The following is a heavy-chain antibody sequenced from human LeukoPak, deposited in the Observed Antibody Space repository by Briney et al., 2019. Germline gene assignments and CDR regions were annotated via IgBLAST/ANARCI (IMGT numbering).Heavy chain of an antibody. V-gene: IGHV4-31*03. Sequence: SETLSLTCTVSGGSIGSGGYYWSWIRQHPGKGLEWIGYIYHSGSTYYNPSLKSRVTISGDTSKKQFSLKLNSVTAADTAVYYCARASTVGGDNWFDPWGQGTLVTVSS. CDR2: IYHSGST. CDR3: ARASTVGGDNWFDP. J-gene: IGHJ5*02. D-gene: IGHD4-23*01. CDR1: GGSIGSGGYY.